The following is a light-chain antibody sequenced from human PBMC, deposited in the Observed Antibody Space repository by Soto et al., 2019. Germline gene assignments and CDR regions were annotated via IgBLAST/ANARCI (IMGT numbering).Light chain of an antibody. CDR2: DAS. J-gene: IGKJ4*01. V-gene: IGKV1-33*01. CDR3: QQYDNVSLT. CDR1: QDITNS. Sequence: DIQMTQSPSSLSASVGDRVTFTCQASQDITNSLNWYQQKPGRAPKLLIYDASNLEAGVPSRFSGGGSGTDFTFTISSLQPEDVATYYCQQYDNVSLTFGGGTTVDIK.